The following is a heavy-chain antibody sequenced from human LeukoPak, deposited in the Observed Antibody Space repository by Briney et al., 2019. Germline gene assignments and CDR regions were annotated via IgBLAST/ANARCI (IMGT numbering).Heavy chain of an antibody. Sequence: SGTLSLTCGVSGGSITSTNWWRWVRQPPGQGLEWIGEISLTGRTNYNPSLIGRVTISMDTPKNQLSLSLSSVTAADTAVYFCAGYDHSNFLAYWGRGTLVTVSS. J-gene: IGHJ4*02. D-gene: IGHD4-11*01. CDR2: ISLTGRT. V-gene: IGHV4-4*02. CDR3: AGYDHSNFLAY. CDR1: GGSITSTNW.